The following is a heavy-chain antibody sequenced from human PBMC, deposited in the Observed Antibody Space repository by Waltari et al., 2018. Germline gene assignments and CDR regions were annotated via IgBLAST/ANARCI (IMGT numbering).Heavy chain of an antibody. Sequence: QVQLQESGPGLLKPSETLSLTCSVSGSSINSASYWAWIRQSPGKGLEWLASVYYSGSAYYNPTLKSRLTISLNTFHNQFSLRLDSVTAADTAMYFCARDPSPHASNLYFDFWGRGTLVTVSS. D-gene: IGHD2-2*01. CDR3: ARDPSPHASNLYFDF. CDR1: GSSINSASY. J-gene: IGHJ2*01. CDR2: VYYSGSA. V-gene: IGHV4-38-2*02.